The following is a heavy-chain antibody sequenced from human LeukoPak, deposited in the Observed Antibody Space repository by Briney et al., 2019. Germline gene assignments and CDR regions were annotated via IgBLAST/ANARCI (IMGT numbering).Heavy chain of an antibody. CDR1: GGSISRSSYY. J-gene: IGHJ3*02. D-gene: IGHD3-10*01. Sequence: KPSETLSLTCSVSGGSISRSSYYWGWIRQPPGKGLEWIGCIYSSGGTYYNPSLMSRLTISVETSKSQFSLKLSSVTAADTAVYYCARLGGSGDTFDTWGQGTMVTVSS. CDR2: IYSSGGT. V-gene: IGHV4-39*01. CDR3: ARLGGSGDTFDT.